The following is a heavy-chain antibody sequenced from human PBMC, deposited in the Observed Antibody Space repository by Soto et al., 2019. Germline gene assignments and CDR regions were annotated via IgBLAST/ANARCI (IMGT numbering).Heavy chain of an antibody. CDR1: GFTFSNYW. CDR3: ASARHIGP. Sequence: SLRLSCAASGFTFSNYWMSWVRQAPGKGLEWVANIKQDGSESNYADSVKGRFTISRDNAENSLYLQMTSLRAEDTAVYYCASARHIGPWGQGTLVTVSS. V-gene: IGHV3-7*01. CDR2: IKQDGSES. D-gene: IGHD2-21*01. J-gene: IGHJ5*02.